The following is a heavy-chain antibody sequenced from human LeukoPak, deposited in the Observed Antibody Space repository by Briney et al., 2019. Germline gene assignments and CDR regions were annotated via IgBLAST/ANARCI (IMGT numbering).Heavy chain of an antibody. Sequence: SETLSLTCTVSGGSISTSSYYWGWIRQPPGKGLEWIGYIYSSGSTNYNPSLKSRVTISVDTSKNQFSLKLSSVTAADTAVYYCARADGYNQEIDYWGQGTLVTVSS. D-gene: IGHD5-24*01. CDR1: GGSISTSSYY. J-gene: IGHJ4*02. V-gene: IGHV4-61*05. CDR3: ARADGYNQEIDY. CDR2: IYSSGST.